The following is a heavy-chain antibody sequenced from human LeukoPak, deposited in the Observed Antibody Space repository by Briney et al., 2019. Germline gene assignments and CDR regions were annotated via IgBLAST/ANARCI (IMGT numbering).Heavy chain of an antibody. CDR2: INPSGGST. CDR1: GYTFTSYY. CDR3: ARGWEGATTFDPLQN. Sequence: ASVKVSCKASGYTFTSYYMHWVRQAPGQGLEWMGIINPSGGSTSYAQKFQGRVTMTRDMSTSTVYMELSSLRSEDTAVYYCARGWEGATTFDPLQNWGKGTLVTVSS. J-gene: IGHJ4*02. V-gene: IGHV1-46*01. D-gene: IGHD1-26*01.